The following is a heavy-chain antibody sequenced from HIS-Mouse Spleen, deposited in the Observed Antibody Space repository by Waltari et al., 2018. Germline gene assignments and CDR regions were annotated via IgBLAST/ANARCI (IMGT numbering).Heavy chain of an antibody. J-gene: IGHJ6*02. CDR2: IKQDGSEK. CDR1: GFTFSSYW. V-gene: IGHV3-7*01. Sequence: EVQLVESGGGLVQPGGSLRLSCAASGFTFSSYWMSWVRQAPGKGLEWVANIKQDGSEKYYVDSVKGRFTISRDNAKNSLYLQMNSLRAEDTAVYYCAREYSSSSASSFYYYYYGMDVWGQGTTVTVSS. D-gene: IGHD6-6*01. CDR3: AREYSSSSASSFYYYYYGMDV.